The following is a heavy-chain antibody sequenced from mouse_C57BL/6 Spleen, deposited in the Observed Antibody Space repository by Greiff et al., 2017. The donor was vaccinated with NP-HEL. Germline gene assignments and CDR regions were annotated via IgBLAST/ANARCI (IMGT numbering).Heavy chain of an antibody. CDR3: ALYYGSSYGAY. CDR2: INPNNGGT. CDR1: GYTFTDYY. D-gene: IGHD1-1*01. Sequence: EVQLQQSGPELVKPGASVKISCKASGYTFTDYYMNWVKQSHGKSLEWIGDINPNNGGTSYNQKFKGKATLTVDKSSSTAYMELRSLTSEDSAVYYCALYYGSSYGAYWGQGTLVTVSA. V-gene: IGHV1-26*01. J-gene: IGHJ3*01.